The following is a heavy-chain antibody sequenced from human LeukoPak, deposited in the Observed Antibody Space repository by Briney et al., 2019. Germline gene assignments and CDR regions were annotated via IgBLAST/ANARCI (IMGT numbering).Heavy chain of an antibody. V-gene: IGHV3-30*18. Sequence: PGGSLRLSCAACGFTFSSYGMHWVRQAPGKGLEWVAVISYDGSNKYYADSVKGRFTISRDNSKNTLYLQMNSLRAEDTAVYYCAKAKYSSGPHAFDIWGQGTMVTVSS. D-gene: IGHD3-22*01. CDR2: ISYDGSNK. J-gene: IGHJ3*02. CDR3: AKAKYSSGPHAFDI. CDR1: GFTFSSYG.